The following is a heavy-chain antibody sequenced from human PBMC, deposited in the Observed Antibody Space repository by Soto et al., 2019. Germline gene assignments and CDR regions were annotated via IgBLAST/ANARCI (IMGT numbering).Heavy chain of an antibody. V-gene: IGHV4-30-2*01. CDR2: IYHNGYT. CDR1: GDSIASGSYS. CDR3: ARVFSNFLKYFAS. J-gene: IGHJ4*02. Sequence: QLQLQESGSRLLKPSQALSLTCALSGDSIASGSYSWGWVRQPPGKGLEWIGYIYHNGYTYYKPSLRRRVTISVDRSKNQFSPKLTSVTAADTAVYYCARVFSNFLKYFASGGKGILVTVSS. D-gene: IGHD1-7*01.